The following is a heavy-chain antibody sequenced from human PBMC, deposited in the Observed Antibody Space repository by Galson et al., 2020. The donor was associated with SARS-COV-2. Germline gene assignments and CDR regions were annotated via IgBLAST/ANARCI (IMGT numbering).Heavy chain of an antibody. CDR2: ITDNGAGT. CDR3: AKGGGGVGDY. J-gene: IGHJ4*02. D-gene: IGHD2-8*02. CDR1: GFTFRNYA. Sequence: GGSLRLSCSASGFTFRNYAMNWFRQAPGKGLQWVSTITDNGAGTWYADSVEGRFTISRDNSKNTLYLRMNNLRSDDTAMYYCAKGGGGVGDYWGQGTLLTVSS. V-gene: IGHV3-23*01.